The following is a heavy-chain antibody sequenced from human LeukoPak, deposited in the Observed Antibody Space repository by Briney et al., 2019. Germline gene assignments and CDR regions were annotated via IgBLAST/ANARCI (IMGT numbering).Heavy chain of an antibody. V-gene: IGHV3-30*04. D-gene: IGHD6-13*01. J-gene: IGHJ1*01. CDR3: ARDLGSSWPPRYFQH. CDR1: GFTFSSYA. Sequence: GGSLRLSCAASGFTFSSYAMHWVRQAPGKGLEWVAVISFDGSDKYYADSVKGRFTISRDNSKNTLYLQMNSLRAEDTAVYYCARDLGSSWPPRYFQHWGQGTLVTVSS. CDR2: ISFDGSDK.